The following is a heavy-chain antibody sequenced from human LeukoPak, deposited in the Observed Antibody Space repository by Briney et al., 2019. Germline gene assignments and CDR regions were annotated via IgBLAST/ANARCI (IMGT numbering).Heavy chain of an antibody. CDR3: ARGPITTIFGVRWFDP. V-gene: IGHV4-34*01. Sequence: SETLSLTCAVYGGSFSGYYWSWIRQPPGKGLEWIGEINHSGSTNYNPSLKSRVTISVDTSKNQFSLKLSSVTAADTAVYYCARGPITTIFGVRWFDPWGQGTLVTVSS. J-gene: IGHJ5*02. CDR2: INHSGST. D-gene: IGHD3-3*01. CDR1: GGSFSGYY.